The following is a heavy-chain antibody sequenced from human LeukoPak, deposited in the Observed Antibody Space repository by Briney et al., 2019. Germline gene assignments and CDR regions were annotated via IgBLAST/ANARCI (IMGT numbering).Heavy chain of an antibody. V-gene: IGHV1-69*04. J-gene: IGHJ6*02. CDR3: ARGMTTVTTYYYYGMDV. D-gene: IGHD4-17*01. Sequence: SVKVSCKASGGTFSSYAISWVRQAPGQGLEWMGRIIPILGIANYAQKFQGRVTITADKSTSTAYMELSSLRSEDTAVYYCARGMTTVTTYYYYGMDVWGQGTTVTVSS. CDR1: GGTFSSYA. CDR2: IIPILGIA.